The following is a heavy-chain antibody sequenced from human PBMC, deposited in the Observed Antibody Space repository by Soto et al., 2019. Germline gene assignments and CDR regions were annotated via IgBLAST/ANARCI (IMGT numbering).Heavy chain of an antibody. V-gene: IGHV1-69*01. D-gene: IGHD6-13*01. CDR1: GGTFSSYA. CDR3: ARNPRYSSSWYFWFDP. CDR2: IIPIFGTA. Sequence: QVQLVQSGAEVMKPGSSVKVSCKASGGTFSSYAISWVRQAPGQGLEWMGGIIPIFGTANYAQKFQGRVTITADESTSTAYMELSSLRSEDTAVYYCARNPRYSSSWYFWFDPWGQGTLVTVSS. J-gene: IGHJ5*02.